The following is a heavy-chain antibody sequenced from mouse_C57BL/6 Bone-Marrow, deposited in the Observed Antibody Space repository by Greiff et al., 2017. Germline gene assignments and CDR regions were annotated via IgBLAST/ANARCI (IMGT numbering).Heavy chain of an antibody. D-gene: IGHD1-1*01. CDR3: ARAPLYYYGFPFAY. CDR2: IFPGSGST. CDR1: GYTFTDYY. Sequence: QVQLQQSGPELVKPGASVKISCKASGYTFTDYYINWVKQRPGQGLEWIGWIFPGSGSTYYNEKFKGKATLTVDKSSSTAYMLLSSLTSADSAVYFCARAPLYYYGFPFAYWGQGTLVTVSA. J-gene: IGHJ3*01. V-gene: IGHV1-75*01.